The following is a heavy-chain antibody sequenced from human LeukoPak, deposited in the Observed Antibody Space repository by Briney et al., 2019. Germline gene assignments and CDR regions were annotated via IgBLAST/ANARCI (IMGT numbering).Heavy chain of an antibody. CDR1: GGFISTNTYC. D-gene: IGHD2-2*01. CDR2: IHYSGAT. V-gene: IGHV4-39*01. CDR3: ARYPFPTWRSSYS. J-gene: IGHJ4*02. Sequence: PSETLSLTCTVSGGFISTNTYCWSWIRQPPGKGLEWIATIHYSGATYYSPSLKSRVTMSVNTSKNQFSLTLTSVTAADTAVYYCARYPFPTWRSSYSCGQSTLVSVSP.